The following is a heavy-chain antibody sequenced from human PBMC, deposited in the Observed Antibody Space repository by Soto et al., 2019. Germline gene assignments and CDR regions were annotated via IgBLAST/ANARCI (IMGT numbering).Heavy chain of an antibody. CDR3: ARVGRYCSGGSCYRGGNWFDP. D-gene: IGHD2-15*01. CDR2: IYYSGST. Sequence: SETLSLTCTVSGRSISSYYWSWIRQPPGKGLERIGHIYYSGSTNYNPSLKSRVTISVDTSKNQFSLKLSSVTAADTAVYYCARVGRYCSGGSCYRGGNWFDPWGQGTLVTVSS. J-gene: IGHJ5*02. V-gene: IGHV4-59*01. CDR1: GRSISSYY.